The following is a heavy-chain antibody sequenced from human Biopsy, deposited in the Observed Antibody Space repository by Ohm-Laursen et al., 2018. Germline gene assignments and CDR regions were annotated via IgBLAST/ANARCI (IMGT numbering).Heavy chain of an antibody. CDR1: GFSISSGFH. Sequence: SDTLSLTCGVSGFSISSGFHWAWIRQPPGKGLERIGFIYRTGTTTYNPSFKSRVAMAVDTSKNQFSLTPNSVTAADTAVYYCARMKGRGYFDYWGQGTLVIVSS. CDR2: IYRTGTT. V-gene: IGHV4-38-2*01. D-gene: IGHD2-15*01. CDR3: ARMKGRGYFDY. J-gene: IGHJ4*02.